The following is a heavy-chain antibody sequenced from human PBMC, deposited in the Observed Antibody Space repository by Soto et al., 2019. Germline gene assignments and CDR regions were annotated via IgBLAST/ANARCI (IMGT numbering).Heavy chain of an antibody. CDR1: GYTFTSYG. D-gene: IGHD2-21*01. CDR2: ISAYNGNT. J-gene: IGHJ3*02. CDR3: ASYSLALFPTRPSVAFDI. Sequence: ASVKVSCKASGYTFTSYGISWVRQAPGQGLEWMGWISAYNGNTNYAQKLQGRVTMTTDTSTSTAYMELRSLRSDDTAVYYCASYSLALFPTRPSVAFDIWGQGTMVTV. V-gene: IGHV1-18*04.